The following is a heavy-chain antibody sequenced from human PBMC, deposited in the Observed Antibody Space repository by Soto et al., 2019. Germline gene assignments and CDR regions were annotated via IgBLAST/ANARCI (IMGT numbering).Heavy chain of an antibody. CDR1: GFTFSSYS. V-gene: IGHV3-21*01. CDR3: ARGQTPGAFDI. J-gene: IGHJ3*02. CDR2: ISSSSSYI. Sequence: VGSLRLSCAASGFTFSSYSMNWARQAPGKGLEWVSSISSSSSYIYYADSVKGRFTISRDKAKNSLYLQMNSLRAEDTAVYYCARGQTPGAFDIWGQGTMVTVSS.